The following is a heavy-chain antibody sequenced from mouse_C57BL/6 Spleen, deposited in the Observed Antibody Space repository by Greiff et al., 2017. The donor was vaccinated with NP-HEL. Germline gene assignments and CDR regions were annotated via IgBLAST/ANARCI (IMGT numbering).Heavy chain of an antibody. J-gene: IGHJ4*01. CDR3: TREGDCSSYDDYAMDY. V-gene: IGHV3-6*01. Sequence: EVKLVESGPGLVKPSQSLSLTCSVTGYSITSGYYWNWIRQFPGNKLEWMGYISYDGSNNYNPSLKNRISITRDTSKNQFFLKLNSVTTEDTATYYCTREGDCSSYDDYAMDYWGQGTSVTVSS. CDR1: GYSITSGYY. CDR2: ISYDGSN. D-gene: IGHD1-1*01.